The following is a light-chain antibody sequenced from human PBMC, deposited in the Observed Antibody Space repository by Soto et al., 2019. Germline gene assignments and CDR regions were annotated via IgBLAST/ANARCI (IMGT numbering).Light chain of an antibody. CDR2: DTS. CDR3: QQYGASPWT. J-gene: IGKJ1*01. CDR1: QSVSSSH. Sequence: VELTQSPGTLSLSPGERATLSCRASQSVSSSHLAWYQQKRGQAPRLLIYDTSTRATDIPDRFSGSGSGTDFTLTISRLEPEDFAVYHCQQYGASPWTFGQGTKVDIK. V-gene: IGKV3-20*01.